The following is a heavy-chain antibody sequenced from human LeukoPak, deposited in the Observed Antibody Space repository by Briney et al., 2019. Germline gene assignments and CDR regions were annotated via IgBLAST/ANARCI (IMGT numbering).Heavy chain of an antibody. CDR1: GGSISSSTYY. CDR2: IFYSGNT. Sequence: KPSETLSLTCTVSGGSISSSTYYWGWIRQPPGKGLEWIGVIFYSGNTFYNPSLRSRVTISVDTSKNQFSLNLRSVTAADTAVYYCAREMDQVMDDALDIWGQGTMVTVSS. CDR3: AREMDQVMDDALDI. V-gene: IGHV4-39*07. D-gene: IGHD2-2*03. J-gene: IGHJ3*02.